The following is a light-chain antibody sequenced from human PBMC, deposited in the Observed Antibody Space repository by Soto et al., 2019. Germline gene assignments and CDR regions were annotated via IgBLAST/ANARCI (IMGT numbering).Light chain of an antibody. CDR3: SSYTSSSTPVV. CDR1: SSDVGGYNY. V-gene: IGLV2-14*01. CDR2: DVS. Sequence: QSALTQPASVSGSPGQSITISCTGTSSDVGGYNYVSWYQQYPGKAPKLMIYDVSNRPSGVSNRFSGSKSGITASLTISGLQAEDEADYYCSSYTSSSTPVVFGGGTKVTVL. J-gene: IGLJ2*01.